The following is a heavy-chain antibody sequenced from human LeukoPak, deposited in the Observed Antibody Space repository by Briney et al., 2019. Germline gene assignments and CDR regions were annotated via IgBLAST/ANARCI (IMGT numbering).Heavy chain of an antibody. CDR3: ARGGHLRYDDTGVDY. J-gene: IGHJ4*01. Sequence: GASVKVSCKASGYIFTNYFMHWVRQAPGQGLEWMGLINPSGSRTNYAQKFQGRVTMTRDTSTGTVYMDLSSLRSDDTAVYYCARGGHLRYDDTGVDYWGHGTLVTVSS. CDR1: GYIFTNYF. D-gene: IGHD2-8*02. V-gene: IGHV1-46*01. CDR2: INPSGSRT.